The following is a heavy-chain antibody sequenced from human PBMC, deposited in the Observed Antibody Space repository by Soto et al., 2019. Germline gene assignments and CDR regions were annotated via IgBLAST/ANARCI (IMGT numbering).Heavy chain of an antibody. J-gene: IGHJ6*02. D-gene: IGHD6-13*01. V-gene: IGHV4-39*01. CDR1: GGSISSSSYY. Sequence: SETLSLTCTVSGGSISSSSYYWGWIRQPPGKGLEWIGSIYYSGSTYYNPSLKSRVTISVDTSKNQFSLKLSSVTAADTAVYYCASEAAAGKYYYYYGMDVWGQGTTVTVSS. CDR2: IYYSGST. CDR3: ASEAAAGKYYYYYGMDV.